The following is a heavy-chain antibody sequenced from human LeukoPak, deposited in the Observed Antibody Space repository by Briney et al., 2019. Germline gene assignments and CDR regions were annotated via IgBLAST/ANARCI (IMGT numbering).Heavy chain of an antibody. V-gene: IGHV3-74*01. CDR2: INSDGSST. D-gene: IGHD6-13*01. CDR3: ARGGSSWSGYFQH. J-gene: IGHJ1*01. Sequence: GGSLRLSCAASGFTFSSYWMHWVRQAPGKRLVWVSRINSDGSSTTYADSVKGRFTISRDNAKNTLYLQMNSLRAEDTAVYYCARGGSSWSGYFQHWGQGTLVTVSS. CDR1: GFTFSSYW.